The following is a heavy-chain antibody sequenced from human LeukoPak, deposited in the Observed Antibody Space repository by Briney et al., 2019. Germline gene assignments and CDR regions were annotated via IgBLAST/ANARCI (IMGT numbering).Heavy chain of an antibody. CDR3: AKDPVGYFDSMDYYYYMDV. V-gene: IGHV3-23*01. CDR1: GFTFSSYG. J-gene: IGHJ6*03. Sequence: GGSLRLSCAASGFTFSSYGMSWVRQAPGKGLELVSAISGSGGSTYYADSVKGRFTISRDNSKNTLYLQMNSLRAEDTAVYYCAKDPVGYFDSMDYYYYMDVWGKGTTVTISS. CDR2: ISGSGGST. D-gene: IGHD3-9*01.